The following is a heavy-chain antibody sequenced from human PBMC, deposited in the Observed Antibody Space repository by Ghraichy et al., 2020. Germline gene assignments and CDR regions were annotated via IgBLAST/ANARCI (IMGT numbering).Heavy chain of an antibody. CDR1: GFSLSTSGVG. CDR3: AHRGIAAAVTSEYNWFDP. D-gene: IGHD6-13*01. V-gene: IGHV2-5*02. J-gene: IGHJ5*02. CDR2: IYWDDDK. Sequence: SGPTLVKPTQTLTLTCTFSGFSLSTSGVGVGWIRQPPGKALEWLALIYWDDDKRYSPSLKSRLTITKDTSKNLVVLTMTNMDPVDTATYYCAHRGIAAAVTSEYNWFDPWGQGTLVTVSS.